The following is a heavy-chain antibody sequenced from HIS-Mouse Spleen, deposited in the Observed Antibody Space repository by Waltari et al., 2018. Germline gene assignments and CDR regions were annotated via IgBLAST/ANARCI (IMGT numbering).Heavy chain of an antibody. D-gene: IGHD6-19*01. CDR1: GYSFTSYW. Sequence: EVQLVQSGAEVKKPGESLKISCKGSGYSFTSYWIGWVRQMPGKGLEWMGIIYPGDSDTRYSPSFQGQVTISADKSISTAYLQWSSLKASDTAMYYCAREDRESGYSSGWFDYWGQGTLVTVSS. J-gene: IGHJ4*02. CDR3: AREDRESGYSSGWFDY. V-gene: IGHV5-51*03. CDR2: IYPGDSDT.